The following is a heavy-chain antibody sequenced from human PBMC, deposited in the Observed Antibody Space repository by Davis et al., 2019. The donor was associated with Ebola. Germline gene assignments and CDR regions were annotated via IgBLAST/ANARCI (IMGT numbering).Heavy chain of an antibody. CDR1: GGSFSGYY. CDR3: ARGRKRNRIAAAGTGYYYYYYGMDV. J-gene: IGHJ6*02. Sequence: PSETLSLTCAVYGGSFSGYYWSWIRQPPGKGLEWIGEINHSGSTNYNPSLKSRVTISVDTSKNQFSLKLSSVTAADTAVYYCARGRKRNRIAAAGTGYYYYYYGMDVWGQGTTVTVSS. D-gene: IGHD6-13*01. CDR2: INHSGST. V-gene: IGHV4-34*01.